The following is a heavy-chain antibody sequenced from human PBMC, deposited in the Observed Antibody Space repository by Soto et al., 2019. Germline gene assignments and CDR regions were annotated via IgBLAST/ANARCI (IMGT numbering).Heavy chain of an antibody. CDR2: ICYSGST. Sequence: SETLSLTCTVSGGSISSGGYYWSWIRQHPGKGLEWIGYICYSGSTYYNPSLKSRVTISVDTSKNQFSLKLSSVTAADTAVYYCARVVGPGYCSGGSCAEDWFDPWGQGTLVTVSS. D-gene: IGHD2-15*01. V-gene: IGHV4-31*03. CDR3: ARVVGPGYCSGGSCAEDWFDP. CDR1: GGSISSGGYY. J-gene: IGHJ5*02.